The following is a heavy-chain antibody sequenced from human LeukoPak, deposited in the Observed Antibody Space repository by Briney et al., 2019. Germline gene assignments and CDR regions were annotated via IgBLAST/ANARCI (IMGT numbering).Heavy chain of an antibody. V-gene: IGHV4-59*01. Sequence: SETLSLTCTVSGGSISSSYWSWIRQPPGKGLEWIGYIYYSGSANYNPSLKSRVTISVDTSKNQFSLKLSSVTAADTAVYYCARRAGAYSHPYDYWGQGTLVTVSS. CDR3: ARRAGAYSHPYDY. CDR2: IYYSGSA. CDR1: GGSISSSY. J-gene: IGHJ4*02. D-gene: IGHD4/OR15-4a*01.